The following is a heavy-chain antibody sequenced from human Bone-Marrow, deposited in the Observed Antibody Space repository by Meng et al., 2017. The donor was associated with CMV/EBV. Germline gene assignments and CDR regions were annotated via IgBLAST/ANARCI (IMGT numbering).Heavy chain of an antibody. Sequence: KVSCKGSGYSFTSYWIGWVRQMPGKGLEWMGIIYPGDSDTRYSPSFQGQVTISADKSISTAYLQWSSLKASDTAMYYCARQLLYYSSTNCSTSDAFDIWGQGTMVTVSS. CDR3: ARQLLYYSSTNCSTSDAFDI. D-gene: IGHD2-2*02. J-gene: IGHJ3*02. CDR1: GYSFTSYW. V-gene: IGHV5-51*01. CDR2: IYPGDSDT.